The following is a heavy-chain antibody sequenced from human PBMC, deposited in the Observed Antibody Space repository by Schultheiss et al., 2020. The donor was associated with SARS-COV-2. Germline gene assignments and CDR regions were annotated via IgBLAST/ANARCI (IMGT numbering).Heavy chain of an antibody. D-gene: IGHD3-3*01. V-gene: IGHV1-69*01. CDR2: IIPIFGTA. CDR1: GGTFSSYA. CDR3: AKDRRATYYDFWSGYYSDAFDI. J-gene: IGHJ3*02. Sequence: GGSLRLSCKASGGTFSSYAISWVRQAPGQGLEWMGGIIPIFGTANYAQKFQGRVTITADESTSTAYMELSSLRAEDTAVYYCAKDRRATYYDFWSGYYSDAFDIWGQGTMVTVSS.